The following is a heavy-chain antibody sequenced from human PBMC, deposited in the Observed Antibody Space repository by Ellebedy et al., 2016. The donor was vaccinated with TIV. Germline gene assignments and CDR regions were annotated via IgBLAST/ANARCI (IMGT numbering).Heavy chain of an antibody. Sequence: ASVKVSCKASGYTFTSYYMHWVRQAPGQGLEWMGIINPSGGSTSYAQKFQDRVTMTRDTSTSTVYMELSSLRSEDTAVYYCARGDHRRDGYNSGDYWGQGTLVTVSS. J-gene: IGHJ4*02. V-gene: IGHV1-46*01. CDR3: ARGDHRRDGYNSGDY. CDR1: GYTFTSYY. CDR2: INPSGGST. D-gene: IGHD5-24*01.